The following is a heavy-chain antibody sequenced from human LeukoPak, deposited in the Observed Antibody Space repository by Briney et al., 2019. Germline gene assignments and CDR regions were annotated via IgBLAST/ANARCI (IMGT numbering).Heavy chain of an antibody. J-gene: IGHJ6*03. CDR1: GGSISSSSYY. CDR2: IYYSGST. D-gene: IGHD1-26*01. V-gene: IGHV4-39*07. Sequence: PSETLSLTCTVSGGSISSSSYYWGWIRQPPGKGLEWIGSIYYSGSTYYNPSLKSRVTISVDTSKNQFSLKLSSVTAADTAVYYCARHSGSYHHYYYYYMDVWGKGTTVTISS. CDR3: ARHSGSYHHYYYYYMDV.